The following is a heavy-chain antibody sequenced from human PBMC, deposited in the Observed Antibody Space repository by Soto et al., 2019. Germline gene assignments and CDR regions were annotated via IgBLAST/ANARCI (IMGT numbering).Heavy chain of an antibody. D-gene: IGHD6-13*01. Sequence: QVQLVQSGGEVKEPGASVKVSCKASGHTFTSYRINWVRQAPGQGLEWMGWISTYNGDTKYAQKFQCRVTMNTDSSTHTVYMELRSLRSDDKAVYYCASDRAPIARCDYWCQGTLVTVST. CDR3: ASDRAPIARCDY. V-gene: IGHV1-18*04. J-gene: IGHJ4*02. CDR2: ISTYNGDT. CDR1: GHTFTSYR.